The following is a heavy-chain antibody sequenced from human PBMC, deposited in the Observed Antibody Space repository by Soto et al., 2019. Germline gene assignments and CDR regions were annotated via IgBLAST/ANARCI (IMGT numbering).Heavy chain of an antibody. Sequence: GGSLRLSCAASGFTFSSYWMHWVRQAPGKGLVWVSRINSDGSSTSYADSVKGRFTISRDNAKNTLYLQMNSLRAEDTAVYYGAREEYSGYQWLYWGQGTLVTVSS. CDR2: INSDGSST. D-gene: IGHD5-12*01. CDR3: AREEYSGYQWLY. V-gene: IGHV3-74*01. CDR1: GFTFSSYW. J-gene: IGHJ4*02.